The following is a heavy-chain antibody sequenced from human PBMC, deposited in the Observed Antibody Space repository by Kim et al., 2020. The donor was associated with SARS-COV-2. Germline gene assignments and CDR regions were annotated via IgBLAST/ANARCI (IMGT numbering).Heavy chain of an antibody. CDR3: AKGKTMIVEVPDY. Sequence: GGSLRLSCAASGFTFGTYAMSWVRQAPGKGLEWVSAIGGGGGCTYYADSVKGRFTISRDNSKNTLYLQMNSLRAEDTAVYYCAKGKTMIVEVPDYWGQGTLVTVSS. CDR1: GFTFGTYA. J-gene: IGHJ4*02. CDR2: IGGGGGCT. V-gene: IGHV3-23*01. D-gene: IGHD3-22*01.